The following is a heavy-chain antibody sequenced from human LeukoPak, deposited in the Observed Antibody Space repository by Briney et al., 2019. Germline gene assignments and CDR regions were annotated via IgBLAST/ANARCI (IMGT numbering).Heavy chain of an antibody. D-gene: IGHD3-22*01. CDR2: INPNSGGA. J-gene: IGHJ3*02. CDR1: GYTFTGYY. Sequence: ASVKVSCKASGYTFTGYYMHWVRQAPGQGLEWMGWINPNSGGANYAQKFQGRVTMTRDTSISTAYMELSRLRSDDTAVYYCARDIVRSRGLWDSSGYYSNDAFDIWGQGTMVTVSS. V-gene: IGHV1-2*02. CDR3: ARDIVRSRGLWDSSGYYSNDAFDI.